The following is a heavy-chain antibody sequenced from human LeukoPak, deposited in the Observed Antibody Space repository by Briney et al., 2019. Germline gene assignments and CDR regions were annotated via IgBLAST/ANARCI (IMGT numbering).Heavy chain of an antibody. CDR2: ISYDGSNK. J-gene: IGHJ4*02. CDR3: AKGSITMIVVAPGAFVDY. D-gene: IGHD3-22*01. CDR1: GFTFSNAW. Sequence: GGSLRLSCAASGFTFSNAWMSWVRQAPGKGLEWVAVISYDGSNKYYADSVKGRFTISRDNSKNTLYLQMNSLRAEDTAVYYCAKGSITMIVVAPGAFVDYWGQGTLVTVSS. V-gene: IGHV3-30*18.